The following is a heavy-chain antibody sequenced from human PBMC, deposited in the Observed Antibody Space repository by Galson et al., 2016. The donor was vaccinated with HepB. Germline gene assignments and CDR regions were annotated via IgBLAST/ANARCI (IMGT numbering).Heavy chain of an antibody. J-gene: IGHJ5*02. V-gene: IGHV6-1*01. Sequence: CAISGDSVSSNSAAWTWIRQSPLRGLEWLGRTYYKSKWYNDYAVSVKSRISIHPDTSTNQFSLQLNSATPEDTAVYYCARVRCSTFRCQNWFDPWGQGTLVTVSS. CDR2: TYYKSKWYN. CDR1: GDSVSSNSAA. D-gene: IGHD2/OR15-2a*01. CDR3: ARVRCSTFRCQNWFDP.